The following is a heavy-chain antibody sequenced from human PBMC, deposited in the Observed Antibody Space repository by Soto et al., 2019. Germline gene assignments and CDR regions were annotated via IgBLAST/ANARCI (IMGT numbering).Heavy chain of an antibody. Sequence: SVKVSCKASGGTFSSYAISWVRQAPGRGLEWMGGIIPIFGTANYAQKFQGRVTITADKSTSTAYMELSSLRSEDTAVYYCARDGDSSSWYYFDYGGQGTLVTVS. CDR2: IIPIFGTA. CDR1: GGTFSSYA. J-gene: IGHJ4*02. CDR3: ARDGDSSSWYYFDY. D-gene: IGHD6-13*01. V-gene: IGHV1-69*06.